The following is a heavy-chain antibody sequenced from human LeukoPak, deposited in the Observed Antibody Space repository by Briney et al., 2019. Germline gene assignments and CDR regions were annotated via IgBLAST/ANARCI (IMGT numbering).Heavy chain of an antibody. CDR1: GFTFSSYG. D-gene: IGHD6-13*01. V-gene: IGHV3-30*18. CDR2: ISYDGSNK. Sequence: GSLRLSCAASGFTFSSYGMHWVRQAPGKGLEWVAVISYDGSNKYYADSVKGRFTISRDNSKNTLYLQMNSLRAEDTAVYYCAKAIAAAASYYYYGMDVWGQGTTVTVSS. CDR3: AKAIAAAASYYYYGMDV. J-gene: IGHJ6*02.